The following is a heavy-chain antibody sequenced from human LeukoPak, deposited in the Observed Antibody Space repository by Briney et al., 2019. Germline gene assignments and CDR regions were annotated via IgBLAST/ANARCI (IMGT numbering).Heavy chain of an antibody. CDR2: ISGYNGNT. J-gene: IGHJ4*02. Sequence: ASVKVSCKASGYTFTSYGIIWVRQAPGKGVEWMGWISGYNGNTNYAQKVQGRVTMTTDTSSSTAYMEVSSLRSDDTAVYYCARLASLVAAAAHYWGQGTLVTVSS. CDR1: GYTFTSYG. CDR3: ARLASLVAAAAHY. D-gene: IGHD6-13*01. V-gene: IGHV1-18*01.